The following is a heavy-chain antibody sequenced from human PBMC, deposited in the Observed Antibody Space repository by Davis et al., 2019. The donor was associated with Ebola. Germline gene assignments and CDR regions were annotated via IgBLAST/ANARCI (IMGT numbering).Heavy chain of an antibody. V-gene: IGHV3-48*03. CDR3: ARRLNQRPYYYGMDV. CDR2: ITSGGFTT. D-gene: IGHD1-14*01. J-gene: IGHJ6*02. Sequence: GESLKISCAGSGFTFTDYEMNWVRQAPGKGLEWIAYITSGGFTTYYADSVKGRFTISRDNAKNSLYLQMNSLRAEDTAVYYCARRLNQRPYYYGMDVWGQGTTVTVSS. CDR1: GFTFTDYE.